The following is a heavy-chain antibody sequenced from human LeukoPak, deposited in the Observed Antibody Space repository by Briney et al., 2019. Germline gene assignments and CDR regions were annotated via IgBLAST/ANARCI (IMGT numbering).Heavy chain of an antibody. V-gene: IGHV4-39*01. CDR3: ARLGYSSSAWGIYYYYMDV. CDR1: GGSISSSSYY. J-gene: IGHJ6*03. CDR2: IYYSGST. Sequence: SETLSPTCTVSGGSISSSSYYWGWIRQPPGKGLEWIGSIYYSGSTYYNPSLKSRVTISVDTSKNQFSLKLSSVTAADTAVYYCARLGYSSSAWGIYYYYMDVWGKGTTVTVSS. D-gene: IGHD6-13*01.